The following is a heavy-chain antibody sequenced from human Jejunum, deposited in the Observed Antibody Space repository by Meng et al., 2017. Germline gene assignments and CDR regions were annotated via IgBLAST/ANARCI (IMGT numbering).Heavy chain of an antibody. CDR1: GFTFSSHW. Sequence: GESLKISCAASGFTFSSHWMHWVRQAPGKGLVWVSRIKSDGTTTNYADSVKGRFTISRDNAKNTLYLQMNSLRAEDTAVYYCARVVTWFDPWGQGTLVTVSS. CDR2: IKSDGTTT. D-gene: IGHD3-16*02. J-gene: IGHJ5*02. V-gene: IGHV3-74*01. CDR3: ARVVTWFDP.